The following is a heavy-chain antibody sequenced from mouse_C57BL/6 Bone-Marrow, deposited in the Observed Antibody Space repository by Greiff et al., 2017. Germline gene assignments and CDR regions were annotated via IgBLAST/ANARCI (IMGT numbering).Heavy chain of an antibody. J-gene: IGHJ1*03. V-gene: IGHV6-3*01. CDR2: IRLKSDNYAT. CDR1: EFTFSNYW. D-gene: IGHD2-1*01. Sequence: EVKVEESGGGLVQPGGSMKLSCVSSEFTFSNYWMNWVRQSPEKGLEWVAQIRLKSDNYATHYAESVKGRFTISRDDSKSSVYLQMNNLRAEATGIYYCTTYGNPYWYFDVWGTGTTVTVSS. CDR3: TTYGNPYWYFDV.